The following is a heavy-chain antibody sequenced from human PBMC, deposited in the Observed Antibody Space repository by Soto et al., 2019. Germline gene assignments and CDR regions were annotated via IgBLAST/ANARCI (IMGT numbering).Heavy chain of an antibody. J-gene: IGHJ6*02. CDR1: GGSISSGYYY. CDR2: IYYSGNT. V-gene: IGHV4-30-4*01. CDR3: ARTRGYCSSTSCYTGYYYYYGMDV. Sequence: PSETLSLTCSVSGGSISSGYYYWSWIRQPPGKGLEWIGNIYYSGNTYYNPSLKSRVTISVDKSKNQFSLKLSSVTAADTAVYYCARTRGYCSSTSCYTGYYYYYGMDVWGQGTTVTVSS. D-gene: IGHD2-2*02.